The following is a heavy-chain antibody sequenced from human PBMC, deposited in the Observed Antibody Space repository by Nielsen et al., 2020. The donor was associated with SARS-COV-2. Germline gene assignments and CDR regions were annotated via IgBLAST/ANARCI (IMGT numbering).Heavy chain of an antibody. CDR2: INPGGGAT. Sequence: SVKVSCKASGYKFSNYYMYWVRQAPGQGLEWLGMINPGGGATYYPRKFQGRVTMTMDTSTTTVHMELSSLRSDDTAVYFCARGGFSRDIWSGTPLDYWGQGTLVTVSS. J-gene: IGHJ4*01. CDR1: GYKFSNYY. V-gene: IGHV1-46*01. CDR3: ARGGFSRDIWSGTPLDY. D-gene: IGHD3-3*01.